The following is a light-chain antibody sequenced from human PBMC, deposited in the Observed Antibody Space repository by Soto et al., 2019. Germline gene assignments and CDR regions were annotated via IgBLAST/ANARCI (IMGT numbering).Light chain of an antibody. CDR3: CSYAGSSIWV. J-gene: IGLJ3*02. CDR2: EGS. V-gene: IGLV2-23*01. Sequence: QSALTQPASVSGSPGQSITISCTGTSSDLGSYNLVSWYQQHPGKAPKLMIYEGSKRPSGVSDRFSGSKSAYTASLTISGLQADDEADYYCCSYAGSSIWVFGGGTKLTVL. CDR1: SSDLGSYNL.